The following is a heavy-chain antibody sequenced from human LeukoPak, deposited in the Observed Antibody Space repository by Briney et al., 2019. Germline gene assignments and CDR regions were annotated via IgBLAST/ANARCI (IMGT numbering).Heavy chain of an antibody. D-gene: IGHD4-17*01. CDR3: ARDLLDGDHDY. V-gene: IGHV3-33*01. J-gene: IGHJ4*02. CDR2: IWYDGSNK. CDR1: GFTFSSYG. Sequence: GGSLRLSCAASGFTFSSYGMHWVRQAPGKGLEWVAVIWYDGSNKYYADSVKGRSTISRDNSKNTLYLQMNSLRAEDTAVYYCARDLLDGDHDYWGQGTLVTVSS.